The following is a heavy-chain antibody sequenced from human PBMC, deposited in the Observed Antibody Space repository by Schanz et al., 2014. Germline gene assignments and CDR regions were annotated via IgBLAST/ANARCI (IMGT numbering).Heavy chain of an antibody. Sequence: EVQLLESGGGLVQPGGSLRLSCAASGFTFSSYAMSWVRQAPGKGLEWVSSMSGTAGNTYYAASVKGRFTISRDNSKNTLYLQMNSLRAEDTAIYYCARGGPQAYYYYAMDVWGRGTTVTVSS. CDR2: MSGTAGNT. CDR3: ARGGPQAYYYYAMDV. J-gene: IGHJ6*02. CDR1: GFTFSSYA. V-gene: IGHV3-23*01.